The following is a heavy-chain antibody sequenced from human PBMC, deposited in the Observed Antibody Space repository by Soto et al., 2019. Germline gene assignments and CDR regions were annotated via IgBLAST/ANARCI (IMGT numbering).Heavy chain of an antibody. J-gene: IGHJ5*02. V-gene: IGHV1-18*01. D-gene: IGHD2-15*01. CDR1: GYTFTSYG. Sequence: GASVKVSCKASGYTFTSYGISWVRQAPGQGLEWMGWISAYNGNTNYAQKLQGRVTMTTDTSTSTAYMELRSLRSDDTAVYYCARLVVVVAATINNWFDPWGQGTLVTVSS. CDR3: ARLVVVVAATINNWFDP. CDR2: ISAYNGNT.